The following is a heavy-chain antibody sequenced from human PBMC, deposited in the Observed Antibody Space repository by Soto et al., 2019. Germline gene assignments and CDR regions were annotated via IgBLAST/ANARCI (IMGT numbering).Heavy chain of an antibody. J-gene: IGHJ4*02. V-gene: IGHV4-59*12. CDR3: ARRDGSCFDY. CDR1: GGSISSYY. Sequence: QVQLQESGPGLVKPSETLSLTCTVSGGSISSYYWSWIRQPPGKGLEWIGYIYYSGITNYNPSLXGXLXTXLATTTKQTSLKLSSATAADTAVYYCARRDGSCFDYWGQGTLVTVSS. CDR2: IYYSGIT.